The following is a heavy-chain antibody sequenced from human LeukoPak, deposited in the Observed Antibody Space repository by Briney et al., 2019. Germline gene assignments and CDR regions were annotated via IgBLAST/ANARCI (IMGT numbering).Heavy chain of an antibody. CDR1: GVSISRYY. Sequence: PSETLSLSCTASGVSISRYYWSWIRQPAGKGLEWVGRIYSSGSTTYYPSLKSRVTMSIDTSKNQFSLKLSFVTAADTAVYYCARDSGTTGEVKFDPWGQGTLVTVSS. J-gene: IGHJ5*02. V-gene: IGHV4-4*07. CDR3: ARDSGTTGEVKFDP. CDR2: IYSSGST. D-gene: IGHD3-10*01.